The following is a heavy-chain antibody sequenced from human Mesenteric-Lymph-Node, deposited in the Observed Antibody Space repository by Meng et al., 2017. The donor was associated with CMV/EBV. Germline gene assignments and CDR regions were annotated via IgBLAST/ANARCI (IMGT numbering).Heavy chain of an antibody. D-gene: IGHD2-15*01. V-gene: IGHV4-34*01. Sequence: SETLSLTCTVYGGSFSDYYWAWIRQPPGKGLEWIGEVTPGGGTNYSPSVKSRVTISRDTSKNQFSLKMSSVTAADTAVYYCARTGGVAEYFQNWGQGTLVTVSS. CDR2: VTPGGGT. CDR3: ARTGGVAEYFQN. CDR1: GGSFSDYY. J-gene: IGHJ1*01.